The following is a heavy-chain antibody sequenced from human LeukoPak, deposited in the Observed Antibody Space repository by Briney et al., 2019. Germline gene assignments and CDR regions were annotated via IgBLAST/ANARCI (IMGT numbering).Heavy chain of an antibody. Sequence: PGGSLRLSCAASGFTFSSYSMNWVRQAPGKGLESVSSISSSSSYIYYADSVKGRFTISRGNAKNSLYLQVNSLRAEDTAVYYCALAAAGTLDYWGQGTLVTVSS. CDR2: ISSSSSYI. D-gene: IGHD6-13*01. V-gene: IGHV3-21*01. CDR3: ALAAAGTLDY. J-gene: IGHJ4*02. CDR1: GFTFSSYS.